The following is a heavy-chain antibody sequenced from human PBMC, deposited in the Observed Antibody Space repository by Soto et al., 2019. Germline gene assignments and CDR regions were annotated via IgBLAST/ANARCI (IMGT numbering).Heavy chain of an antibody. Sequence: SLRLSCAASGFTFSSYSMNWVRQAPGKGLEWVSSISSSSSYKYYADSVKGRFTISRDNAKNSLYLQMNSLRAEDTAVYYCAREEGYCSGGSCLTPYYYYYYYMDVWGKGTTVTVSS. CDR1: GFTFSSYS. V-gene: IGHV3-21*01. D-gene: IGHD2-15*01. CDR3: AREEGYCSGGSCLTPYYYYYYYMDV. CDR2: ISSSSSYK. J-gene: IGHJ6*03.